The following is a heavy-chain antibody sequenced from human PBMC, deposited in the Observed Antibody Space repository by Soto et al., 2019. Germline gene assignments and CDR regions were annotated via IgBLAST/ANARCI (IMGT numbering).Heavy chain of an antibody. D-gene: IGHD3-22*01. Sequence: EVQLLESGGGLVQPGGSLRLSCAASGFTFSSYAMTWVRQAPGKGLEWVSALSGSGVSTYYADSVKGRFTISRDNSKNTLYLQMNSLRAEDTAVYYCAKGGGSKDYYDTSGYYLYYYDAMDVWGQGTTVTVS. CDR3: AKGGGSKDYYDTSGYYLYYYDAMDV. V-gene: IGHV3-23*01. CDR2: LSGSGVST. J-gene: IGHJ6*02. CDR1: GFTFSSYA.